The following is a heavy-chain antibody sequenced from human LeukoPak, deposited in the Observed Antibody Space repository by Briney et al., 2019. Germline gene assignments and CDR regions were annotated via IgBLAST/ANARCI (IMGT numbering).Heavy chain of an antibody. D-gene: IGHD3-10*01. V-gene: IGHV5-51*01. Sequence: GESPKSSCKASGYTFTHQWIGWVRQMSGSGLEWMGIIYPRDSDTIYSPSFQGHVTISADTSINTAYLEWSSLEASDTAIYYCARHSDVIGAIWGQGTLVTASS. CDR3: ARHSDVIGAI. CDR2: IYPRDSDT. CDR1: GYTFTHQW. J-gene: IGHJ4*02.